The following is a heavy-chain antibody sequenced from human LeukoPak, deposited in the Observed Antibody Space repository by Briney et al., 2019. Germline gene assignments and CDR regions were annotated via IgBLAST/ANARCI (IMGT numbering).Heavy chain of an antibody. CDR2: IKSKTDGGTT. V-gene: IGHV3-15*01. Sequence: PGGSLRLSCAASGFTFSNAWMSWVRQAPGKGLEWVGRIKSKTDGGTTDYAAPVKGRFTISRDDSKNTLYLQMNSLKTEETAVYSCPKTTGGWLRNYWGRETLFTVSS. J-gene: IGHJ4*02. CDR1: GFTFSNAW. D-gene: IGHD5-12*01. CDR3: PKTTGGWLRNY.